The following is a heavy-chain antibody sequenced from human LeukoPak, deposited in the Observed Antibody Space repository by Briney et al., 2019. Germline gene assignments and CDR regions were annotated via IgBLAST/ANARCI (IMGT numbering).Heavy chain of an antibody. Sequence: PSETLSLTCAVSGGSISSSNWWSWVRQPPGKGLEWIGEIYHSGGTNYNPSLKSRVTISVDKSKNQFSLKLSSVTAADTAVYYCARAYYYDSSGYYPFDYWGQGTLVTVSS. J-gene: IGHJ4*02. CDR2: IYHSGGT. CDR1: GGSISSSNW. V-gene: IGHV4-4*02. D-gene: IGHD3-22*01. CDR3: ARAYYYDSSGYYPFDY.